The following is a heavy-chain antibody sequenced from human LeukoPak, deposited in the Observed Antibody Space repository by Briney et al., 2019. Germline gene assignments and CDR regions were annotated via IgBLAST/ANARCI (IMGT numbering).Heavy chain of an antibody. J-gene: IGHJ6*03. CDR3: ARESSGGYYNPQGYMDV. CDR1: GGSISIYY. D-gene: IGHD3-10*01. V-gene: IGHV4-4*07. Sequence: PSETLSLTCTVSGGSISIYYWNWIRQPAGKRLEWIGRIFTSGITNYNPSLKSRVTMSVDTSKNQFSLNLSSVTAADTAVYYCARESSGGYYNPQGYMDVWGKGTTVTVSS. CDR2: IFTSGIT.